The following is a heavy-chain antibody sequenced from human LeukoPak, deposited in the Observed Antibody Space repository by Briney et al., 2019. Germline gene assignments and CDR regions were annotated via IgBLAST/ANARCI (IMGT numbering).Heavy chain of an antibody. CDR1: GFTFSTYA. CDR3: ARDGASRGAPNEY. D-gene: IGHD2-15*01. V-gene: IGHV3-30-3*01. Sequence: HPGGSLRLSCAASGFTFSTYAMHWVRQAPGKGLEWVAVVPYDGSNKYYADSVKGRFTISRDNSKNTLYLQMNSLRGEDTAVYYCARDGASRGAPNEYWGRGTLVTVSS. J-gene: IGHJ4*02. CDR2: VPYDGSNK.